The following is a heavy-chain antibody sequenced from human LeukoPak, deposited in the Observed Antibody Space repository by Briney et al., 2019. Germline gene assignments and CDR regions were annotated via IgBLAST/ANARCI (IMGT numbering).Heavy chain of an antibody. CDR1: GGSISSYY. CDR2: IYTSGST. CDR3: AREPLTIFGVVTSYWYFDL. V-gene: IGHV4-4*07. J-gene: IGHJ2*01. Sequence: SETLSLTCTVSGGSISSYYWSWIRQPAGKGLEWIGRIYTSGSTNYNPSLKSRVTMSVDTSKNQFSLKLSSVTAADTAVYYCAREPLTIFGVVTSYWYFDLWGRGTLVTVSS. D-gene: IGHD3-3*01.